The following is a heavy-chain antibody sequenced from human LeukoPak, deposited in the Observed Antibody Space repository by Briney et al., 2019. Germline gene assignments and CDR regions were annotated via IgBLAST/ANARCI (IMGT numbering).Heavy chain of an antibody. Sequence: PGGSLRLSCAASGFTFSSYWMSWVRQAPGKGLEWVANIKQDGSEKYYVDSVKGRFTISRDNAKNSLYLQMNSLRAEDTAVYYCARDLRGIAARRGYWGQGTLVTVSS. CDR1: GFTFSSYW. CDR3: ARDLRGIAARRGY. CDR2: IKQDGSEK. D-gene: IGHD6-6*01. V-gene: IGHV3-7*01. J-gene: IGHJ4*02.